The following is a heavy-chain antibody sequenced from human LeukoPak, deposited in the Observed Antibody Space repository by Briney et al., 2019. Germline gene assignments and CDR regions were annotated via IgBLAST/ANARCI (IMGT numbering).Heavy chain of an antibody. CDR2: IYTSGST. V-gene: IGHV4-4*07. D-gene: IGHD3-10*01. CDR1: GDSISNYY. CDR3: ARVSLVRGAPDYYFDY. J-gene: IGHJ4*02. Sequence: SETLSLTCTVSGDSISNYYWSWIRQPAGKGLEWTGRIYTSGSTNYNPSLKSRVTMSVDTSKNQFSLKLSSVTAADTAVYYCARVSLVRGAPDYYFDYWGQGTLVTVSS.